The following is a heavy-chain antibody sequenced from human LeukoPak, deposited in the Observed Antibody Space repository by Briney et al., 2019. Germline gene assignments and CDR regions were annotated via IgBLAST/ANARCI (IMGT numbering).Heavy chain of an antibody. J-gene: IGHJ4*02. V-gene: IGHV4-4*07. CDR2: IYTSGGT. CDR1: GGSISSYY. D-gene: IGHD6-19*01. Sequence: PSETLSLTCTVSGGSISSYYWSWIRQPAGKGLEWIGRIYTSGGTNYNPSLKSRVTMSVDTSKNQFSLKLSSVTAADTAVYYCVSSSSGWFWNYWGQGTLVTVSS. CDR3: VSSSSGWFWNY.